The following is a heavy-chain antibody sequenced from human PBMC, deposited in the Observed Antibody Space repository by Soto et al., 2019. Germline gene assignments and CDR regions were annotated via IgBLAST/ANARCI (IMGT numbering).Heavy chain of an antibody. CDR2: IYHSGST. Sequence: SETLSLTCAVSGGSISSGGYSWSWIRQPPGKGLEWIGYIYHSGSTYYNPSLKSRVTISVDTSKNQFSLKLSSVTAADTAVYYCAREGWGFDYWGQGTLVTVSS. D-gene: IGHD7-27*01. V-gene: IGHV4-30-2*01. CDR3: AREGWGFDY. J-gene: IGHJ4*02. CDR1: GGSISSGGYS.